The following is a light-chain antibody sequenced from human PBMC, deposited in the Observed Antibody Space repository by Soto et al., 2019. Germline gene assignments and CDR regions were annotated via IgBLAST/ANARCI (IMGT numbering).Light chain of an antibody. CDR3: QQYDSFSVWT. CDR1: QGISGW. Sequence: DIQMTQSPSTLSASVGDRVTITCRASQGISGWLAWYQQKAGKAPRLLIFDASSLMSGVPSRFSGSGYGTEFTLTINRLQPDDSATYYCQQYDSFSVWTFGQGTRWIS. CDR2: DAS. J-gene: IGKJ1*01. V-gene: IGKV1-5*01.